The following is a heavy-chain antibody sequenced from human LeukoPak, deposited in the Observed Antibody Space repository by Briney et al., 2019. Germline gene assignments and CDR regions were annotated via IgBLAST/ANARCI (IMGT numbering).Heavy chain of an antibody. V-gene: IGHV3-7*03. CDR2: IKQDGSEK. D-gene: IGHD6-19*01. J-gene: IGHJ4*02. Sequence: GGSLRLSCAASGFTFSSYWMSWVRQVPGKGVEWVANIKQDGSEKYYVDPVKGRFTISRDNAKNSLYLQMNSLRAEDTAVYYCARDTGLAHFDYWGQGTLVTVSS. CDR3: ARDTGLAHFDY. CDR1: GFTFSSYW.